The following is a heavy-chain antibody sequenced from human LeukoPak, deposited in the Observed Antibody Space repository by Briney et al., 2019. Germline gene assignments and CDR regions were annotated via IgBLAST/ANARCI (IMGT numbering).Heavy chain of an antibody. Sequence: PSETLSLTCAVYGGSFSGYYWSWFRQPPGKGLEWIGEINHSGSTNYNPSLKSRVTISVDTSKNQFSLKLSSVTAADTAVYYCARSTRWYFDYWGQGTLVTVSS. CDR1: GGSFSGYY. CDR3: ARSTRWYFDY. CDR2: INHSGST. J-gene: IGHJ4*02. D-gene: IGHD2-2*01. V-gene: IGHV4-34*01.